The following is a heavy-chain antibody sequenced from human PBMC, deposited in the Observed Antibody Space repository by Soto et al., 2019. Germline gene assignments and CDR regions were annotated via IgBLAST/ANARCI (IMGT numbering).Heavy chain of an antibody. Sequence: QVQLQQWGAGLLKPSETLSLTCAVYGGSFRGYYWSWIRQPPGKGLEWIGEINHSGSTNYNPSLKSRVTISVDTSKNQCSLKLSSVTAADTAVYYWARGLAAAGKYYFDYWGQGTLVTVSS. V-gene: IGHV4-34*01. D-gene: IGHD6-13*01. J-gene: IGHJ4*02. CDR3: ARGLAAAGKYYFDY. CDR1: GGSFRGYY. CDR2: INHSGST.